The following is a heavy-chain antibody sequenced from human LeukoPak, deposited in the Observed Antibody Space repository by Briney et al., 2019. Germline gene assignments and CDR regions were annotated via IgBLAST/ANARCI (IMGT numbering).Heavy chain of an antibody. Sequence: ASVKVSCKASGYTFTSYSISWVRQAPGQGLEWMGWISAYNGNTNYAQKLQGRVTMTTNTSTSTAYMELRSLRSDDTAVYYCARDGCSSTSCYRSRGWFDPWGQGTLVTVSS. CDR1: GYTFTSYS. CDR3: ARDGCSSTSCYRSRGWFDP. CDR2: ISAYNGNT. J-gene: IGHJ5*02. D-gene: IGHD2-2*01. V-gene: IGHV1-18*01.